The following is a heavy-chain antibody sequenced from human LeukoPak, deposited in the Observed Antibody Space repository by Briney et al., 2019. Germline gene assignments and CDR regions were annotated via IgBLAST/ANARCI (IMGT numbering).Heavy chain of an antibody. CDR3: TRGEWQRLLHYYYMDV. D-gene: IGHD5-12*01. CDR2: MNPNSGNT. Sequence: ASVKVSCKASGYTFTSYDINWVRQATGQGLEWMGWMNPNSGNTGYTQKFQGRVTMTRNTSINTAYMELSSLRSEDTAVYYCTRGEWQRLLHYYYMDVWGKGTTVTISS. J-gene: IGHJ6*03. CDR1: GYTFTSYD. V-gene: IGHV1-8*01.